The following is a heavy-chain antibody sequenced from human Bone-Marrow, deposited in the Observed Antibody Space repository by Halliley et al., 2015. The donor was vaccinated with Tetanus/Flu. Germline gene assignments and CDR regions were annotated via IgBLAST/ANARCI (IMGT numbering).Heavy chain of an antibody. Sequence: PGKGLEWIGYISYSGSTNHNPSLNSRVTISVDTSKNQFSLQLISLTAADTAVYYCARGSGWCDSWGQGTLVTVSS. CDR3: ARGSGWCDS. D-gene: IGHD6-19*01. V-gene: IGHV4-59*01. J-gene: IGHJ5*01. CDR2: ISYSGST.